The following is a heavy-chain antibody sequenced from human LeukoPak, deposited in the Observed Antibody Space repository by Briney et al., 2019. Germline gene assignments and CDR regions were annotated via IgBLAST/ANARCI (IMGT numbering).Heavy chain of an antibody. CDR3: ARLTMVVSPVDY. Sequence: ASVKVSRKASGYTFTGYYMHWVRQAPGQGLEWMGRINPNSGGTNYAQKFQGRVTMTRDTSISTAYMELSRLRSDDTAVYYCARLTMVVSPVDYWGQGTLVTVSS. V-gene: IGHV1-2*06. CDR1: GYTFTGYY. CDR2: INPNSGGT. J-gene: IGHJ4*02. D-gene: IGHD4-23*01.